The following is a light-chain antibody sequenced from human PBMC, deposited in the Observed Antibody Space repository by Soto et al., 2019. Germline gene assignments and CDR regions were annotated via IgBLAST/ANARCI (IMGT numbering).Light chain of an antibody. CDR2: EGS. Sequence: QSVLTQPASVSGSPGQSITISCTGTSSDVGSYNLVSWYQQHPGKAPKLMIYEGSKRPSGVSNRFSGPKSGNTASLTISGRQAEDEADAYCCSYAGSSTYVVFGGGTKLTVL. CDR1: SSDVGSYNL. CDR3: CSYAGSSTYVV. V-gene: IGLV2-23*01. J-gene: IGLJ2*01.